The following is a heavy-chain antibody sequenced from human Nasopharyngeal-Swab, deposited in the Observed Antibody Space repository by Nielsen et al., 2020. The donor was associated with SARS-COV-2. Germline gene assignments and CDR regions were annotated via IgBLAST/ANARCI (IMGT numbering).Heavy chain of an antibody. CDR3: GRGACSITTCYENVDV. J-gene: IGHJ6*02. D-gene: IGHD2-2*01. CDR2: VDSSGST. CDR1: GGSISSYY. V-gene: IGHV4-59*13. Sequence: SETLSLTCTVSGGSISSYYWSWIRQPPGKGLEWIGCVDSSGSTSYKPSLKSRVTISVDTSKNQFSLNLSSVTAADTAVYYCGRGACSITTCYENVDVWGQGTTVTVSS.